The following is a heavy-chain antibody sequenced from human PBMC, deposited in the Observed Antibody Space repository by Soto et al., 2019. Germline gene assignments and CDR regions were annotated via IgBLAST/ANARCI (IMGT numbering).Heavy chain of an antibody. J-gene: IGHJ4*02. CDR1: GFTFSSYA. CDR3: AKDIFYYYDSSGPLDY. Sequence: GGSLRLSCAASGFTFSSYAMSWVRQAPGKGLEWVSAISGSGGSTYYADSVKGRFTISRDNSKNTLYLQMNSLRAEDTAVYYCAKDIFYYYDSSGPLDYWGQRTPVTVSS. V-gene: IGHV3-23*01. CDR2: ISGSGGST. D-gene: IGHD3-22*01.